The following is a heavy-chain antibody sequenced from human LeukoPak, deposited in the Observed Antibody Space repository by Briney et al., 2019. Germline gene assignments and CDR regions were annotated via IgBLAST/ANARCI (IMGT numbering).Heavy chain of an antibody. Sequence: GGSLRLSCAASGFSVRSHYMSWVRQAPGKGLEWVAVIYSDRRTHYGDSVKGRFTISRDNSNNTLHLQTNSLRGEDTAVYYCARCGSDYDGGAFDIWGQGTVVTVSS. V-gene: IGHV3-53*01. CDR2: IYSDRRT. CDR1: GFSVRSHY. D-gene: IGHD2-21*02. CDR3: ARCGSDYDGGAFDI. J-gene: IGHJ3*02.